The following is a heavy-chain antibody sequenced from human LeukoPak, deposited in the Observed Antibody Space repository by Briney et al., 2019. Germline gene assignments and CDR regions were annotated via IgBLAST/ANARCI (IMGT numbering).Heavy chain of an antibody. Sequence: GGSLRLSCAASGFTFSSYAMSWVRQAPGKGLEWVSDITGSGGSTHYADSVKGRFTISRDNSKNTLYLQMNSLRAEDTAVYYCAKWAVSGGGFDYWGQGTLVTVSS. J-gene: IGHJ4*02. CDR3: AKWAVSGGGFDY. V-gene: IGHV3-23*01. D-gene: IGHD6-19*01. CDR1: GFTFSSYA. CDR2: ITGSGGST.